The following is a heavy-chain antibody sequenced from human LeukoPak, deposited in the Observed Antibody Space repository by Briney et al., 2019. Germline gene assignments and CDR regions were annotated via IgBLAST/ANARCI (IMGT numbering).Heavy chain of an antibody. J-gene: IGHJ4*02. Sequence: GGFLRLSCAPSGLTLSTNGMDWVRQAPGKGLGWVGRIKSKSAGGATDYTAPVKGRFTISREDSENTLYLHMNSLVTEDTGVYYCYTVLVWGGYDAKETDKWGQGTLVTVSS. CDR2: IKSKSAGGAT. CDR1: GLTLSTNG. CDR3: YTVLVWGGYDAKETDK. D-gene: IGHD5-12*01. V-gene: IGHV3-15*01.